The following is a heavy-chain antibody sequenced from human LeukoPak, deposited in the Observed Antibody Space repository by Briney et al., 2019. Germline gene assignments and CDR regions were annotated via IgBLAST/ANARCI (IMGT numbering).Heavy chain of an antibody. J-gene: IGHJ5*02. Sequence: KSSETLSLTCAVYGGSFSGYYWSWIRQPPGKGLEWIGEVNHSGSTNYNPSLKSRVTISVDTSKNQLSLKLSSVTAADTAVYYCARNSFLAAAGTGQYNWFDPWGQGTLVTVSS. CDR3: ARNSFLAAAGTGQYNWFDP. D-gene: IGHD6-13*01. CDR2: VNHSGST. V-gene: IGHV4-34*01. CDR1: GGSFSGYY.